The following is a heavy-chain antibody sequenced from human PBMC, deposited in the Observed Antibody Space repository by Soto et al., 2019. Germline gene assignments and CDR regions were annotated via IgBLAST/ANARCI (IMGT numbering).Heavy chain of an antibody. J-gene: IGHJ6*02. CDR3: AKEKTYSSGWDGMDV. D-gene: IGHD6-19*01. CDR1: GFTFSSYA. CDR2: ISGSGGST. Sequence: EVQLLESGGGLVQPGGSLRLSCAASGFTFSSYAMSWVRQAPGKGLEWVSAISGSGGSTYYADSVQGRFTISRDNSKNTLYVQMNSLRAEDTAVYYCAKEKTYSSGWDGMDVWGQGTTVTVSS. V-gene: IGHV3-23*01.